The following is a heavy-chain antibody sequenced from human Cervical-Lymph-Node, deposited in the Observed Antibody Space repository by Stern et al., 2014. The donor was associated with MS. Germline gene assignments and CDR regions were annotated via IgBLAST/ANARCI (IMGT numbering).Heavy chain of an antibody. V-gene: IGHV3-9*01. CDR1: GFNFDDYA. D-gene: IGHD1-1*01. Sequence: EVQLVQSGGGFVKPGRSLRLSCTASGFNFDDYAMHWVRQAPGKGLEWVSGLTWNSDNIAYADSGKGRFTISRDNAKSSLYLQMDSLRPEDTAFYYCVKPYWTQLWASHFDLWGRGSLVTVSS. J-gene: IGHJ2*01. CDR3: VKPYWTQLWASHFDL. CDR2: LTWNSDNI.